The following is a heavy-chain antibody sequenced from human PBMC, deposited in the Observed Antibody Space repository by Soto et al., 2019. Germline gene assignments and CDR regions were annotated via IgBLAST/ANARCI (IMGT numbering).Heavy chain of an antibody. D-gene: IGHD5-18*01. CDR3: AGSALWRDKSYGYYFDY. CDR1: GYTFTSYD. J-gene: IGHJ4*02. CDR2: MNPNSGNT. Sequence: ASVKVSCKASGYTFTSYDINWVRQATGQGLEWMGWMNPNSGNTGYAQKFQGRVTMTRNTSISTAYMELSSLRSEDTAVYYCAGSALWRDKSYGYYFDYWGQGTLVTVSS. V-gene: IGHV1-8*01.